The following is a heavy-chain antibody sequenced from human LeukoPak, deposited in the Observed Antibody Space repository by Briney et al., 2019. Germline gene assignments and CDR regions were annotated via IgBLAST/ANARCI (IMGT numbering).Heavy chain of an antibody. J-gene: IGHJ5*02. CDR1: GYTFTSYG. V-gene: IGHV1-18*01. CDR2: ISAYNGNT. Sequence: VASVKVSCKASGYTFTSYGISWVRQAPGQGLEWMGWISAYNGNTNYAQKLQGRVTMTRDTSTSTVYMELSSLRSEDTAVYYCARGLGSGSYYGSWGQGTLVTVSS. CDR3: ARGLGSGSYYGS. D-gene: IGHD3-10*01.